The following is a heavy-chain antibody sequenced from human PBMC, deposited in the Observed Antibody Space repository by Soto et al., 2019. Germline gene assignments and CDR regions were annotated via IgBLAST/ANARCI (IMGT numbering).Heavy chain of an antibody. CDR2: FFIGGNT. J-gene: IGHJ6*02. D-gene: IGHD3-16*01. V-gene: IGHV4-39*01. CDR3: ARHNGPLYVGYYYDMDV. CDR1: GGSISSSTYY. Sequence: SETLSLTCSVSGGSISSSTYYWGWMRQPPGKGLEWIASFFIGGNTYYNPSLKSRVTISVDTSKNQFSLKLSSVTAADTAVYYCARHNGPLYVGYYYDMDVWGQGTTVTVSS.